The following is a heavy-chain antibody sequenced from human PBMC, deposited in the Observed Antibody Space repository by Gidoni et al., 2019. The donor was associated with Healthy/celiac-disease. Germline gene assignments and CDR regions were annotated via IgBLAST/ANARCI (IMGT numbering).Heavy chain of an antibody. D-gene: IGHD6-19*01. J-gene: IGHJ4*02. V-gene: IGHV3-11*05. Sequence: QVQLVEAGGGLGKPGGSLRLSCAASGFTFSDYYLSWIRQAPGKGLEWVSYISSSSSYTNYADSVKGRFTISRDNAKNSLYLQMNSLRAEDTAVYYCARPSSGWNFDYWGQGTLVTVSS. CDR1: GFTFSDYY. CDR2: ISSSSSYT. CDR3: ARPSSGWNFDY.